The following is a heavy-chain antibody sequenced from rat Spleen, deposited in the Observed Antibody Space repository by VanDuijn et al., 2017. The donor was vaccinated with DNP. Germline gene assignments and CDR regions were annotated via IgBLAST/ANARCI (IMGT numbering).Heavy chain of an antibody. V-gene: IGHV5-27*01. Sequence: EVQLVESGGDLVQPGRSLNLSCAASGFAFSDYYMAWVRQAPKTGLEWVTTISTGGGTTYYRDSVKGRFTISRDDAKSTLYLQMDSLWSEDTATYYCTTDFERGYWGQGVMVTVSS. J-gene: IGHJ2*01. CDR3: TTDFERGY. CDR2: ISTGGGTT. CDR1: GFAFSDYY. D-gene: IGHD1-11*01.